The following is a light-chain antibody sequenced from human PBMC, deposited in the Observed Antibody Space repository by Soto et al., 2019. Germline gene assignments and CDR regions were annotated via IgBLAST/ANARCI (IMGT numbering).Light chain of an antibody. V-gene: IGLV2-14*01. CDR3: SSFTRSTAVV. Sequence: QSALTQPASVSGSPGQSITISCTGTSSDVGGYNYVSWYQHHPGKAPKLMISEVSNRPSGVSNRFSCSKSGNTASLTSSGLQAEDEADYYCSSFTRSTAVVFGGGTKLTVL. CDR2: EVS. CDR1: SSDVGGYNY. J-gene: IGLJ2*01.